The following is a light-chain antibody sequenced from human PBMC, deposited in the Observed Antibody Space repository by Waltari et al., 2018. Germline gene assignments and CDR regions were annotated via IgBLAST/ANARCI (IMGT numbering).Light chain of an antibody. CDR2: DVS. CDR1: RSDLGGFNY. Sequence: QSALTQPASVSGSPGQSITIPCTGTRSDLGGFNYCSWYQHHPGKAPKLMIYDVSNRPSGVSNRFSGSKSGNTASLAISGLQAEDEADYYCSSYTSSSTPFVFGTGTKVTVL. J-gene: IGLJ1*01. CDR3: SSYTSSSTPFV. V-gene: IGLV2-14*03.